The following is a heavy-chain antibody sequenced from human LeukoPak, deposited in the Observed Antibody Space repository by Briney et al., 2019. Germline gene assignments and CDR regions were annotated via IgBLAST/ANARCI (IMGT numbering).Heavy chain of an antibody. J-gene: IGHJ4*02. Sequence: SVKVSCKASGGTFSSYAISWVRQAPGQGLEWMGRIIPIFGTANYAQKFQGRVTITTDESTSTAYMELSSLRSEDTAVYYCARDGTIAVADHYFDYWAQGTLVTVSS. CDR2: IIPIFGTA. CDR1: GGTFSSYA. CDR3: ARDGTIAVADHYFDY. D-gene: IGHD6-19*01. V-gene: IGHV1-69*05.